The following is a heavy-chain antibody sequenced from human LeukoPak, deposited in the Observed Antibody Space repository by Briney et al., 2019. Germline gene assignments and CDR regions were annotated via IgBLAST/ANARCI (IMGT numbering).Heavy chain of an antibody. CDR1: GFAFSTYG. D-gene: IGHD2-2*03. Sequence: GGSLRLSCAASGFAFSTYGLHWVRQAPGKGLEWVAVLCDGGSDAYYADSVKGRFTVSRDNSRNTVYLQLNSLRAEDTAVYYCAKDGGGYCSNVFCSGSWFASWGQGTLVTVSS. CDR2: LCDGGSDA. CDR3: AKDGGGYCSNVFCSGSWFAS. J-gene: IGHJ5*01. V-gene: IGHV3-33*06.